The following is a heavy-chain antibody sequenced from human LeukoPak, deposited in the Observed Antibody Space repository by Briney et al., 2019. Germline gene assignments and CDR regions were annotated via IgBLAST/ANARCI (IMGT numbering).Heavy chain of an antibody. D-gene: IGHD2-15*01. CDR2: ISGSGGST. Sequence: GGSLRLSCAASGFTFSSYAMSWVRQAPGKGLEWVSAISGSGGSTHYADSVKGRFTISRDNSKNTLYLQMNSLRAEDTAVYYCAKAPRDGGKSRYYYGMDVWGQGTTVTVSS. J-gene: IGHJ6*02. V-gene: IGHV3-23*01. CDR1: GFTFSSYA. CDR3: AKAPRDGGKSRYYYGMDV.